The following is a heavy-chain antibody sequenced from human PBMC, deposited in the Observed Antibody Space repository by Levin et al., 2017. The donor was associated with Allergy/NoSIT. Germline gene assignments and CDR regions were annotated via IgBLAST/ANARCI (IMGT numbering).Heavy chain of an antibody. J-gene: IGHJ4*02. CDR2: IDSDGSST. D-gene: IGHD2/OR15-2a*01. CDR3: ADPFALDY. CDR1: GFTFSSYW. V-gene: IGHV3-74*01. Sequence: PGGSLRLSCVASGFTFSSYWMYWVRQAPGKGLVWVSRIDSDGSSTSYADSVEGRFTISRDNAKNTLYLQMNSLRAEDTAVYYCADPFALDYWGQGTLVTVSS.